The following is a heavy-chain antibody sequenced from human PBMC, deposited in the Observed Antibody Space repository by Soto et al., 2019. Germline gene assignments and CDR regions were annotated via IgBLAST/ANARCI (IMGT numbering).Heavy chain of an antibody. Sequence: GESLKISCKGSGYSFTSYWIGWVRQMPGKGLEWMGIIYPGDSDTRYSPSFQGQVTISADKSISTAYLQWSSLKASDTAMYYCARRKHLVTATLYYYYGMDVWGQGTTVTVSS. J-gene: IGHJ6*02. CDR3: ARRKHLVTATLYYYYGMDV. D-gene: IGHD6-6*01. CDR2: IYPGDSDT. CDR1: GYSFTSYW. V-gene: IGHV5-51*01.